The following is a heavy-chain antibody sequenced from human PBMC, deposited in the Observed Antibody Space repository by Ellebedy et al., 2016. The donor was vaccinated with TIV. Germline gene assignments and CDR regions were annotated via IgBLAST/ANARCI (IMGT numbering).Heavy chain of an antibody. Sequence: GESLKISXAGSGFTFGGFGIHWVRQAPGKGLEWVAVVSYDGTQKFYSDSVKGRFTISRDNSKNTVHLHMNTLRSEDTAIYYCAREDGDYPVDAFDIWGKGTRVTVSS. D-gene: IGHD4-17*01. CDR1: GFTFGGFG. CDR2: VSYDGTQK. J-gene: IGHJ3*02. CDR3: AREDGDYPVDAFDI. V-gene: IGHV3-30*03.